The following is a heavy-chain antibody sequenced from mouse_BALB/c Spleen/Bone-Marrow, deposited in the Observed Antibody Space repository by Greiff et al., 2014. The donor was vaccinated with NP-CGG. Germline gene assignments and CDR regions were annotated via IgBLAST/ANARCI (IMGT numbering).Heavy chain of an antibody. J-gene: IGHJ3*01. CDR3: VRGNFQFAY. V-gene: IGHV14-1*02. Sequence: EVQLQQSGAELVRPGALVKLSCITSGFNIKEFYMHWVKQRPEQGLEWIGWIDPENGNTIYDPNFQGKASISVDTSSNTAYLQLSNLTSEDTAVYYCVRGNFQFAYWGQGTLVTVSA. CDR2: IDPENGNT. CDR1: GFNIKEFY.